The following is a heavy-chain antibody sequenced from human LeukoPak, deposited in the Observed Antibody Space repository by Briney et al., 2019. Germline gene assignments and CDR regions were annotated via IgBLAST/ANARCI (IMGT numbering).Heavy chain of an antibody. CDR3: ARAGRRIYSSGRNNWFDP. V-gene: IGHV1-2*02. CDR1: GYTFTGYY. J-gene: IGHJ5*02. D-gene: IGHD6-19*01. CDR2: INPNSGGT. Sequence: AASVKVSCKASGYTFTGYYMHWVRQAPGQGLEWMGWINPNSGGTNYAQKFQGRVTMTRDTSISTAYMELSRLRSDDTAVYYCARAGRRIYSSGRNNWFDPWGQGTLVTVSS.